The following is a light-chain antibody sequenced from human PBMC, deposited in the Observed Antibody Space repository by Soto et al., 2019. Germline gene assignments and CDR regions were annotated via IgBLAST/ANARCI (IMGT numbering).Light chain of an antibody. J-gene: IGLJ2*01. CDR3: TSYASGSSHVV. V-gene: IGLV2-14*01. CDR2: DVH. Sequence: QSALTQPASVSGSPRQSITLSCTGTSSDIGGYDYVSWYQRHPGKAPKLIIYDVHHPPSGVSNRFSGSNSGNTASLTISGLQAEDEADYYCTSYASGSSHVVFGGGAKLTVL. CDR1: SSDIGGYDY.